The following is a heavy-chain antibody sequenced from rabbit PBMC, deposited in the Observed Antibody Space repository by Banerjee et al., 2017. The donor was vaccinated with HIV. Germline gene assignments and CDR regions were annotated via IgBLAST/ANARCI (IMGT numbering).Heavy chain of an antibody. V-gene: IGHV1S45*01. Sequence: QEQLEESGGDLVKPEGSLTLTCTASGFSFSSSYWICWVRQAPGKGLEWIACIYPGSSGSTYYASWAKGRFTISKTSSTTVTLQMTSLTAADTATYFCARDQYGDSSGYVYNLWGPGTLVTVS. CDR3: ARDQYGDSSGYVYNL. D-gene: IGHD1-1*01. CDR2: IYPGSSGST. CDR1: GFSFSSSYW. J-gene: IGHJ4*01.